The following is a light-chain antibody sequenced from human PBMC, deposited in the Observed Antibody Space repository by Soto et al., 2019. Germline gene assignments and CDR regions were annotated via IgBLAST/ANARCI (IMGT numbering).Light chain of an antibody. J-gene: IGKJ1*01. Sequence: DIQMTQSPSSLSASVGDTVTITCRASQGISNYLAWYQQKPGQVPNLLIYAAYTLQSGVPSRFSGNGSGTDFTRNISSLRPEDVATYYCQKYNNAPRTFGQGTKVEI. CDR2: AAY. CDR1: QGISNY. CDR3: QKYNNAPRT. V-gene: IGKV1-27*01.